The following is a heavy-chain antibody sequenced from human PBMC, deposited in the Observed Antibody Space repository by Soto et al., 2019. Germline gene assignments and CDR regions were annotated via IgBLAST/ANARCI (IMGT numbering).Heavy chain of an antibody. CDR1: GGSVSSGSYY. J-gene: IGHJ3*02. V-gene: IGHV4-61*01. CDR3: ARATDYYDSSGYYAGAFDI. D-gene: IGHD3-22*01. CDR2: IYYSGST. Sequence: QVQLQESGPGLVKPSETLSLTCTVSGGSVSSGSYYWSWIRQPPGKGLEWIGYIYYSGSTNYNPSLKSRVNISVDTSKNQFSLKLSSVTAADTAVYYCARATDYYDSSGYYAGAFDIWGQGTMVTVSS.